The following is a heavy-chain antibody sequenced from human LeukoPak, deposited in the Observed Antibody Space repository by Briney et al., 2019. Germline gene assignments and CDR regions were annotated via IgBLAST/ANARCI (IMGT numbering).Heavy chain of an antibody. V-gene: IGHV1-8*01. CDR2: MNPNSGNT. D-gene: IGHD2-21*02. CDR1: GYTFTSYD. J-gene: IGHJ3*02. CDR3: AREQKSYGTATTKTHDAFDI. Sequence: ASVKVSCKASGYTFTSYDINWVRQATGQGLEWMGWMNPNSGNTGYAQKFQGRVTMTRNTSISTAYMELSSLRSEDTAVYYCAREQKSYGTATTKTHDAFDIWGQGTMVTVSP.